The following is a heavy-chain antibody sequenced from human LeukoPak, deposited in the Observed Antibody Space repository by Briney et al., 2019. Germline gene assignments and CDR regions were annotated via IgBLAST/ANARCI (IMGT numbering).Heavy chain of an antibody. D-gene: IGHD5-12*01. CDR2: ISYDGSNK. V-gene: IGHV3-30*18. CDR1: GFTFSSYG. Sequence: GRSLRLSCAASGFTFSSYGMHWVRQAPGKGLEWVAVISYDGSNKYYADSVKGRFTISRDNSKNTLYLQMNGLRAEDTAVYYCAKDSGYDHYIDYWGQGTLVTVSS. CDR3: AKDSGYDHYIDY. J-gene: IGHJ4*02.